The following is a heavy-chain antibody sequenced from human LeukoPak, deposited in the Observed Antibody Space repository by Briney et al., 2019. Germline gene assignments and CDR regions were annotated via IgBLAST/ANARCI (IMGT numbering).Heavy chain of an antibody. CDR3: ARRHSSSWPFDY. CDR2: INHSGST. CDR1: GGSFSGYY. Sequence: PSETLSLTCAVYGGSFSGYYWSWIRQPPGKGLEWIGEINHSGSTNYNPSLKSRVTISVDTSKNQFSLKLSSVTAADTAVYYCARRHSSSWPFDYWGQGTLVTVSS. V-gene: IGHV4-34*01. D-gene: IGHD6-13*01. J-gene: IGHJ4*02.